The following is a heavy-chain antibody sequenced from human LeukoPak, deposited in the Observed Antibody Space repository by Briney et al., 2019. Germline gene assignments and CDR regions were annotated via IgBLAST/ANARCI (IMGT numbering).Heavy chain of an antibody. D-gene: IGHD2-2*01. CDR2: IIPIFGTA. Sequence: SVKVSCKASGGTFSSYAISWVRQAPGQGLEWMGGIIPIFGTANYAQKFQGRVTITTDESTSTAYMELSSLRSEDTAVYYCARSLDSVVVPAAYAFDIWGQGTMVTVSS. J-gene: IGHJ3*02. CDR1: GGTFSSYA. V-gene: IGHV1-69*05. CDR3: ARSLDSVVVPAAYAFDI.